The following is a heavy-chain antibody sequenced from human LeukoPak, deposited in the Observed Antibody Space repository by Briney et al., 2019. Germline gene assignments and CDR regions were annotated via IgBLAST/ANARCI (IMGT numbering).Heavy chain of an antibody. V-gene: IGHV1-18*01. D-gene: IGHD3-22*01. Sequence: ASVKVSCKASGYTFTSYGISWVRQAPGQGLEWMGWISAYNGNTNYAQKLQGRVTMTTDTSTSTAYMELRSLRSDDTAVYYCARPYYYDSSGYYEYWGQGTLVTVSS. CDR2: ISAYNGNT. CDR3: ARPYYYDSSGYYEY. J-gene: IGHJ4*02. CDR1: GYTFTSYG.